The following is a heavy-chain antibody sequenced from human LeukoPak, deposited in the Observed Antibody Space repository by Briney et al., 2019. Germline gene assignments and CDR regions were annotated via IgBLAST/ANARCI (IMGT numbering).Heavy chain of an antibody. D-gene: IGHD2-21*01. CDR1: ASTLRDYA. CDR3: TRIGH. Sequence: HPGGSLRLSCTTSASTLRDYAVSSVSQAPGKGLEWIGVIKSKSYGETTEYAASVKGRFTISRDDSKSIAYLQMNSLKIEDTAVYYCTRIGHWGQGTLITVSS. J-gene: IGHJ1*01. V-gene: IGHV3-49*04. CDR2: IKSKSYGETT.